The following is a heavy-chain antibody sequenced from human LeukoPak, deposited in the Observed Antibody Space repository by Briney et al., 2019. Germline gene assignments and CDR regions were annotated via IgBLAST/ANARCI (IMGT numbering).Heavy chain of an antibody. CDR2: INPNNGGT. CDR3: ARTAARRFDY. V-gene: IGHV1-2*06. CDR1: GYTFTGYY. D-gene: IGHD6-6*01. Sequence: ASVKVSCKASGYTFTGYYIHWVRQAPGQGLEWMGRINPNNGGTDYAQKFQGRVTMTRDMSMSTAYMELSSLRSDDTAVYYCARTAARRFDYWGQGTLVTVSS. J-gene: IGHJ4*02.